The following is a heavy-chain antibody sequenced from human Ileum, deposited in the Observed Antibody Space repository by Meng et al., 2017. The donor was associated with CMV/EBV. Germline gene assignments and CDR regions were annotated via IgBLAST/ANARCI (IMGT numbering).Heavy chain of an antibody. V-gene: IGHV1-2*06. Sequence: ASGYTFTGFDVHWVRQAPGQGFEWMGRLHPNSGGTNYAQKFQGRITMTRDTSISTVYMELNRLRSDDTAVYYCARDNFPGISPWFDPWGQGTLVTVSS. CDR2: LHPNSGGT. J-gene: IGHJ5*02. CDR3: ARDNFPGISPWFDP. CDR1: GYTFTGFD. D-gene: IGHD1-20*01.